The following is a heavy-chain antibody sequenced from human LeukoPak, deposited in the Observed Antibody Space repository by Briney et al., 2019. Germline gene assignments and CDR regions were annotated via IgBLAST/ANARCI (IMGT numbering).Heavy chain of an antibody. D-gene: IGHD4-17*01. J-gene: IGHJ4*02. CDR3: ARDYGDNLFDY. Sequence: SETLSLTCTVSGGSLSSYYWSWIRQPPGKGLEWIGYIYYSGSTNYNPSLKSRVTISVDTSKNQFSLRLSSVTAADTAVYYCARDYGDNLFDYWGEGTLVTVSS. CDR2: IYYSGST. CDR1: GGSLSSYY. V-gene: IGHV4-59*01.